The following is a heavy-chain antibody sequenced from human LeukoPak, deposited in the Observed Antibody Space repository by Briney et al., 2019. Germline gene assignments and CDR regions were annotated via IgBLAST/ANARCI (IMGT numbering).Heavy chain of an antibody. J-gene: IGHJ4*02. Sequence: SETLSLTCTVSGGSISSYYWSWIRQPPGKGLEWIGYIYYSGSTNYNPSLKSRVTISVDTSKNQFSLKLSSVTAADTAVYYCSRGGGYFSCCSLHIYFWGQGTLVTVSS. CDR2: IYYSGST. CDR1: GGSISSYY. V-gene: IGHV4-59*01. D-gene: IGHD2-15*01. CDR3: SRGGGYFSCCSLHIYF.